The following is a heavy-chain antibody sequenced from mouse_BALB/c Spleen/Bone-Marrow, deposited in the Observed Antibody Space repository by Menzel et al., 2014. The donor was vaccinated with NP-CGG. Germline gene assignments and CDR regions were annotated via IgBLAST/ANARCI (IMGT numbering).Heavy chain of an antibody. V-gene: IGHV5-12-1*01. CDR1: GFAFSSYD. J-gene: IGHJ4*01. CDR3: ARPLYYYGSSPFYAMDY. D-gene: IGHD1-1*01. Sequence: EVQLVESGGGLVKPGGSLKLSCAASGFAFSSYDMSWVRQTPEKRLEWVAYISSGGGSTYYPDTVKGRFTISRDNAKNTLYLQMSSLKSEVTAMYYCARPLYYYGSSPFYAMDYWGQGTSVTVSS. CDR2: ISSGGGST.